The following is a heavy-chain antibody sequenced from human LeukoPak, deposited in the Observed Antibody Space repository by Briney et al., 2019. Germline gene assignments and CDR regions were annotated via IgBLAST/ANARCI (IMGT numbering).Heavy chain of an antibody. J-gene: IGHJ4*02. Sequence: SVKVSCKASGGTFSSYAISWVRQAPGQGLEWMGRIIPILGIANYAQKFQGRVTITADKSTSTAYMELSSLRSEGTAVYYCARWQASYDSSGLTLEHFDYWGQGTLVTVSS. CDR1: GGTFSSYA. CDR3: ARWQASYDSSGLTLEHFDY. D-gene: IGHD3-22*01. CDR2: IIPILGIA. V-gene: IGHV1-69*04.